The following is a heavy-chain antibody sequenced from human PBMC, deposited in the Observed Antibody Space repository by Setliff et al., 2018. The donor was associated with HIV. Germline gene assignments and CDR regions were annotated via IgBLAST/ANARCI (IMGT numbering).Heavy chain of an antibody. CDR3: ARASDYGTGWFDA. Sequence: SETLSLTCTVSGGSISSGDYYWSWIRQPPGKGLEWIGYIYYSGSTYYNPSLKSRVTISVDTSKNQFSLRLRSVTAADTAVYYCARASDYGTGWFDAWGQGTLVTVSS. D-gene: IGHD4-17*01. J-gene: IGHJ5*02. V-gene: IGHV4-30-4*02. CDR2: IYYSGST. CDR1: GGSISSGDYY.